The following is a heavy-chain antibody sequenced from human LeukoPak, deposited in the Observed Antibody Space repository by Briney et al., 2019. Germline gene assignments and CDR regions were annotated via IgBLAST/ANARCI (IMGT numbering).Heavy chain of an antibody. Sequence: GGSLRLSCAASGFTVSSNYMSWVRQAPGKGLEWVSVIYSGGSTYYADSVKGRFTISRDNSKNTLHLQMNSLRAEDTAVYYCARGGWGRYFDYWGQGTLVTVSS. CDR1: GFTVSSNY. CDR3: ARGGWGRYFDY. D-gene: IGHD3-16*01. V-gene: IGHV3-66*02. J-gene: IGHJ4*02. CDR2: IYSGGST.